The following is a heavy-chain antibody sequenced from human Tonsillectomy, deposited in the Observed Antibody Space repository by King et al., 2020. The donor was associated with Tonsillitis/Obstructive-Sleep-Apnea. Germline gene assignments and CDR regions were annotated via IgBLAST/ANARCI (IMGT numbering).Heavy chain of an antibody. CDR1: GGSFSGYY. D-gene: IGHD1-20*01. Sequence: VQLQQWGAGLLKPSETLSLTCAVYGGSFSGYYWSWIRQPPGKGLEWIGAINHSGSTNYNPSLKSRGTISVDTSKNQFSLKLTSVTAADTAVYYCAGTSGITGTTGPGDYWGQGTLVTVSS. J-gene: IGHJ4*02. CDR3: AGTSGITGTTGPGDY. CDR2: INHSGST. V-gene: IGHV4-34*01.